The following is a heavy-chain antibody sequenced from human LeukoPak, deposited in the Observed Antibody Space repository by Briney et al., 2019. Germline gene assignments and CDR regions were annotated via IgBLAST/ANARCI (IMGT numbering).Heavy chain of an antibody. D-gene: IGHD5-12*01. J-gene: IGHJ4*02. CDR3: ARRNPGALRFDY. CDR1: GYSLTSYW. CDR2: IYPGDSDT. Sequence: GEYLKISCKGSGYSLTSYWIVWVRQMPAQRLEWMGIIYPGDSDTSYSPSFQGQVTISAAKSISTADLQWSSLKASDTAMYYCARRNPGALRFDYWGQGTLVTVSS. V-gene: IGHV5-51*01.